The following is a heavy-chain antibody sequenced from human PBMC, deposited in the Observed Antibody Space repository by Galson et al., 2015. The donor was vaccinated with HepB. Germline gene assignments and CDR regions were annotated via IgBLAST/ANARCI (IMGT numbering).Heavy chain of an antibody. CDR1: GFTFGSYA. D-gene: IGHD3-10*01. CDR2: ISGSGGST. Sequence: SLRLSCAVSGFTFGSYAISWVRQAPGKGLEWVSSISGSGGSTCYADSVKGRFTISRDNSKNTLYLQMNSLGAEDTATYYCARVGGHGKFDYWGQGTLVTVSS. CDR3: ARVGGHGKFDY. V-gene: IGHV3-23*01. J-gene: IGHJ4*02.